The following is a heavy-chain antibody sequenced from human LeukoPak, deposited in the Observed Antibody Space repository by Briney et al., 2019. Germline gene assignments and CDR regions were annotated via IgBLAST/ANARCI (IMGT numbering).Heavy chain of an antibody. D-gene: IGHD2/OR15-2a*01. CDR2: IIPIFGTT. Sequence: GASVKVSCKASGGTFSSYAISCVRQAPGQGLEWMGGIIPIFGTTNYAQKFQGRVTITADKSTNTAYMELSSLRSDDTAVYYCARVPRIFYYYYMDVWGKGTTVTVSS. CDR3: ARVPRIFYYYYMDV. J-gene: IGHJ6*03. CDR1: GGTFSSYA. V-gene: IGHV1-69*06.